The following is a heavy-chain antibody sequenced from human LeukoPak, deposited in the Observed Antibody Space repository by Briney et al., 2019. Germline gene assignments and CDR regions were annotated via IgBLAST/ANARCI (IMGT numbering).Heavy chain of an antibody. J-gene: IGHJ4*02. CDR2: IREDGSEK. D-gene: IGHD1-1*01. CDR1: GFTFNNYW. Sequence: GGSLRLSCSASGFTFNNYWMNWVRQAPGKGLEWVANIREDGSEKHYVDSVKGRFTISRDNAKNSLYLQMNSLRAEDTAVYYCARDPRTWERPIDYWGQGTLVTVSS. CDR3: ARDPRTWERPIDY. V-gene: IGHV3-7*01.